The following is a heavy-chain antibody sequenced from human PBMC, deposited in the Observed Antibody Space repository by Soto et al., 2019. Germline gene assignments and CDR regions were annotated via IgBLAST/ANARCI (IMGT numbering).Heavy chain of an antibody. CDR2: ISYDGSNK. V-gene: IGHV3-30*03. CDR1: GFTFSSYD. CDR3: AREPPYPSYCSSTSCYGDYFDY. Sequence: GGSLRLSCAASGFTFSSYDMHWVRQAPGKGLEWVAVISYDGSNKYYADSVKGRFTISRDNSKNTLYLQMNSLRAEDTAVYYCAREPPYPSYCSSTSCYGDYFDYWGQGTLVTVSS. D-gene: IGHD2-2*01. J-gene: IGHJ4*02.